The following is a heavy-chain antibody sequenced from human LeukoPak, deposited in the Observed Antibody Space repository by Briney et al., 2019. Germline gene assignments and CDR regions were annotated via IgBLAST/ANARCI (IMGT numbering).Heavy chain of an antibody. Sequence: ASVKVSCKVSGYTLTELSMHWVRQAPGQRLEWMGWINAGNGNTKYSQKFQGRVTMTTDTSTSTAYMELRSLRSDDTAVYYCARNGRAYYYGSGSYKGGDWFDPWGQGTLVTVSS. V-gene: IGHV1-3*01. CDR3: ARNGRAYYYGSGSYKGGDWFDP. CDR1: GYTLTELS. D-gene: IGHD3-10*01. J-gene: IGHJ5*02. CDR2: INAGNGNT.